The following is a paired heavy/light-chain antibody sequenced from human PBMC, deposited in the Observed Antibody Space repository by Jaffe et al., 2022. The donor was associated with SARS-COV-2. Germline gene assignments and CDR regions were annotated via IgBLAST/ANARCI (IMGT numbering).Light chain of an antibody. J-gene: IGLJ2*01. V-gene: IGLV8-61*01. CDR2: STN. CDR1: SGSVSTSHY. CDR3: VLFMGSGISV. Sequence: QTVVTQEPSFSVSPGGTVTLTCALSSGSVSTSHYPSWYQQTPGQPPRTLIYSTNTRSSGVPDRFSGSILGNKAALSITGAQPDDESDYYCVLFMGSGISVFGGGTKLTVL.
Heavy chain of an antibody. J-gene: IGHJ4*02. Sequence: EVQVLESGGGLVQSGGSLRLSCAASGFTFSNFAMSWVRQAPGKGLEWVSSISGSTIGTFYADSVKGRFTISRDNSKNTLYLQMNSLRAEDTAVYYCANMRGYSGWYFGYWGQGTLVTVSS. V-gene: IGHV3-23*01. CDR1: GFTFSNFA. CDR3: ANMRGYSGWYFGY. D-gene: IGHD6-19*01. CDR2: ISGSTIGT.